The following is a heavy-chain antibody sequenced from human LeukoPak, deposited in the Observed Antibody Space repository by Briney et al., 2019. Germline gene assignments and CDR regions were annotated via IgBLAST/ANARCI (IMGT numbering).Heavy chain of an antibody. CDR3: AKANWVSNADAVW. V-gene: IGHV3-23*01. Sequence: GGXXRXSXAXXGXXFTNYAXSWVRQAPARGREWVSSIRGGGEIFYSDSVKGRFTLSRDDSRNTVYFQLNNLRVEDTAIYYCAKANWVSNADAVWWGQGTHVTVSS. J-gene: IGHJ4*02. CDR1: GXXFTNYA. D-gene: IGHD1-1*01. CDR2: IRGGGEI.